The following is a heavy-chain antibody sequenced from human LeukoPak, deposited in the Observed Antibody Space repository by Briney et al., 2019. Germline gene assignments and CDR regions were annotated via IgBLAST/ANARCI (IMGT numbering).Heavy chain of an antibody. V-gene: IGHV4-59*01. D-gene: IGHD4-17*01. CDR2: IYYSGST. J-gene: IGHJ5*02. CDR1: GGSISSYF. CDR3: ARAPGSGHYGDSRFGFDP. Sequence: SETLSPTCTVSGGSISSYFWSWIRQPPGKGLEWIGYIYYSGSTNCNPSLKSRVTISVDTSKNQFSLKLSSVTAAGTAVYYCARAPGSGHYGDSRFGFDPWGQGTLVTVSS.